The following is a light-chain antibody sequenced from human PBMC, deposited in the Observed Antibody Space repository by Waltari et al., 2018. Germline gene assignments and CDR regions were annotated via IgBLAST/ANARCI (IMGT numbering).Light chain of an antibody. CDR1: RSVLDTSKNKNF. J-gene: IGKJ2*01. CDR3: QQYYAAPYT. V-gene: IGKV4-1*01. CDR2: WAS. Sequence: DIVMTQSPDSLAVSLGGRATINCKSSRSVLDTSKNKNFLAWYQLKPGQSPKLLIYWASTQESGVPDRFSASVSGTDFTLTISSLQAEDVAIYSCQQYYAAPYTFGQGTKVEIK.